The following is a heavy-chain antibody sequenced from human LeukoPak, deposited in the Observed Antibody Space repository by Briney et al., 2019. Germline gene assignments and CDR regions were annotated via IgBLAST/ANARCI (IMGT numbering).Heavy chain of an antibody. Sequence: ASVKVSCKASGGTFSSYAISWVRQAPGQGLEWMGGIIPIFGTANYAQKFQGRVTITTDESTSTAYMELSSLRSEDTAVYYCVSPAQYQLLYVHAFDIWGQGTMVTVSS. J-gene: IGHJ3*02. V-gene: IGHV1-69*05. CDR3: VSPAQYQLLYVHAFDI. CDR2: IIPIFGTA. D-gene: IGHD2-2*02. CDR1: GGTFSSYA.